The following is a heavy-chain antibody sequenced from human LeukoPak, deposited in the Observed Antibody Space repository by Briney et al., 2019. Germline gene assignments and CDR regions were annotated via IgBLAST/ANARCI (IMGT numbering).Heavy chain of an antibody. CDR1: GYTFTSNY. D-gene: IGHD3-3*01. CDR2: IYPRDGST. Sequence: GASVKVSCKASGYTFTSNYIHWVRQAPGQGLEWMGMIYPRDGSTSYAQKFQGRVTVTRDTSTSTVHMELSGLRSEDTAVYYCARDHGGFDYWGQGTLVTVSS. CDR3: ARDHGGFDY. J-gene: IGHJ4*02. V-gene: IGHV1-46*01.